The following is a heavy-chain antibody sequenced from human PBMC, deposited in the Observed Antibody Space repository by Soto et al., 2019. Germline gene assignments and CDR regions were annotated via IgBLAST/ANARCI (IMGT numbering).Heavy chain of an antibody. J-gene: IGHJ5*02. D-gene: IGHD2-2*01. CDR1: GGSISSGDYY. CDR3: ARDLGCSSTSCYRWFDP. CDR2: IYYSGST. Sequence: SETLSLTCTVSGGSISSGDYYWSWIRQPPGKGLEWIGYIYYSGSTYYNPSLKSRVTISVDTSKNQFSLKLSSVTAADTAVYYCARDLGCSSTSCYRWFDPWGQGTLVTVSS. V-gene: IGHV4-30-4*01.